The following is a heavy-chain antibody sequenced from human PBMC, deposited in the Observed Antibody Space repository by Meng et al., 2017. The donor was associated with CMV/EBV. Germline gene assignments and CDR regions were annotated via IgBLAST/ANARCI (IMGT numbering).Heavy chain of an antibody. CDR1: GYTLTELS. V-gene: IGHV1-24*01. D-gene: IGHD2-2*02. Sequence: ASVKVSCKVSGYTLTELSMHWVRQAPGKGLEWMGGFDPEDGETIYAQKFQGRVTMTEDTSTDTAYMELSSLRSEDPAVYYCATVRYQLLYRFYNWFDPWGQGTLVTVSS. CDR2: FDPEDGET. CDR3: ATVRYQLLYRFYNWFDP. J-gene: IGHJ5*02.